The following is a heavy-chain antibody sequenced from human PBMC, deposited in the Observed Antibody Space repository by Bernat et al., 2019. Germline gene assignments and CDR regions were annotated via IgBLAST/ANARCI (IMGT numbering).Heavy chain of an antibody. CDR3: AREGGGYCSGGSCPLGY. CDR2: ISSTGSYI. V-gene: IGHV3-21*01. Sequence: EVQLVESGGGLVKPGGSLRLSCAASGFTVSTYKMNWVRQAPGKGLEWVSSISSTGSYIYYADSVKGRFTISRDNAKNSLYLQMNSLRAEDTAVYYCAREGGGYCSGGSCPLGYWGQGTLVTVSS. D-gene: IGHD2-15*01. J-gene: IGHJ4*02. CDR1: GFTVSTYK.